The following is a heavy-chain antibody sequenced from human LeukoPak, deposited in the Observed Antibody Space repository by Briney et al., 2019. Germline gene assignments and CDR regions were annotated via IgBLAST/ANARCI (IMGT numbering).Heavy chain of an antibody. D-gene: IGHD1-26*01. Sequence: PSQTLSLTCTVSGGSISSGDYYWSWIRQPPGKGLEWIGYIYTSGSTNYNPSLKSRVTISVDTSKNQFSLKLSSVTAADTAVYYCARREPLGYYYMDVWGKGTTVTVSS. CDR3: ARREPLGYYYMDV. CDR1: GGSISSGDYY. CDR2: IYTSGST. J-gene: IGHJ6*03. V-gene: IGHV4-30-4*01.